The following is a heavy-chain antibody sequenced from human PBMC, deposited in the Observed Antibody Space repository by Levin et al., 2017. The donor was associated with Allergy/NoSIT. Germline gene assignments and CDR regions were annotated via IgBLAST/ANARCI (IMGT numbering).Heavy chain of an antibody. CDR1: GYTFTSYD. J-gene: IGHJ6*02. CDR2: MNPNSGNT. V-gene: IGHV1-8*01. CDR3: ATSNRFLEWLHAPEDV. Sequence: GESLKISCKASGYTFTSYDINWVRQATGQGLEWMGWMNPNSGNTGYAQKFQGRVTMTRNTSISTAYMELSSLRSEDTAVYYCATSNRFLEWLHAPEDVWGQGTTVTVSS. D-gene: IGHD3-3*01.